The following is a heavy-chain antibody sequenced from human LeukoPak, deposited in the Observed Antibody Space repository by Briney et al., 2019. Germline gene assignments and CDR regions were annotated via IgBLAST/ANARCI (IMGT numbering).Heavy chain of an antibody. J-gene: IGHJ4*02. D-gene: IGHD2-15*01. CDR3: AKDTAAGECTGGNCYSYFDY. CDR1: GFTFTSYG. CDR2: ISYDGSNK. Sequence: GGSLRLSCAASGFTFTSYGMHWVRQAPGKGLEWLALISYDGSNKYSADSVKGRFTISRDNSKSTLYLQMDSLRADDTAVYYCAKDTAAGECTGGNCYSYFDYWGQGTLVTVSS. V-gene: IGHV3-30*18.